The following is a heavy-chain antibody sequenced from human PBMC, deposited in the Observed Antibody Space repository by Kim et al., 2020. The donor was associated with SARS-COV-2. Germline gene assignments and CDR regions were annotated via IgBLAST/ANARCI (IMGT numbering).Heavy chain of an antibody. CDR3: ARDSFDGRGLDAFDI. J-gene: IGHJ3*02. V-gene: IGHV6-1*01. D-gene: IGHD3-9*01. Sequence: LEGRITISPDTSKNQFSLQLKSVTPEDTAVYYCARDSFDGRGLDAFDIWGQGTIVTVSS.